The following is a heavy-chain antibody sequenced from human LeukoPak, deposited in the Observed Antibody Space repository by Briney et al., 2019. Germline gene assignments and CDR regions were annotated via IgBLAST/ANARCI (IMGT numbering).Heavy chain of an antibody. CDR3: ARRANRVTTQEFDP. CDR2: IKPNNGGT. D-gene: IGHD1-1*01. J-gene: IGHJ5*02. CDR1: GYTFTGYY. V-gene: IGHV1-2*02. Sequence: GASVKVSCKASGYTFTGYYMHWVRQAPGQGLEWMGWIKPNNGGTNYAQKFQGRVTMTRDTSISTAYMELSRLRSDDTAVYYCARRANRVTTQEFDPWGQGTLVTVSS.